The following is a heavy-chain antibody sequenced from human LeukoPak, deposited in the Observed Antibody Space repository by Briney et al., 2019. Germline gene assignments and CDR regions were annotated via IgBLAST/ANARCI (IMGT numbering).Heavy chain of an antibody. J-gene: IGHJ6*02. Sequence: ASVKVSCKASGGTFSSYAISWVRQAPGQGLEWMGRIIPILGIANYAQKFQGRVTITADKSTSTAYMELSSLRSEDTAVYYCAREELHCSSTSCPYYYYYYGMDVWGQGTTVTVSS. CDR3: AREELHCSSTSCPYYYYYYGMDV. CDR1: GGTFSSYA. V-gene: IGHV1-69*04. D-gene: IGHD2-2*01. CDR2: IIPILGIA.